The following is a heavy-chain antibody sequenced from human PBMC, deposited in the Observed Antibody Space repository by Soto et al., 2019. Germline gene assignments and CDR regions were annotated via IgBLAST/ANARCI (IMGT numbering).Heavy chain of an antibody. J-gene: IGHJ5*02. Sequence: PSETLSLTCTVSGGSISSYYWSWIRQPPGKGLEWIGYIYYSGSTNYNPSLKSRVTISVDTSKNQFSLRLSSVTAAGTAVYYCARVLGYYYGSGSYYNDWFDPWG. CDR1: GGSISSYY. D-gene: IGHD3-10*01. CDR3: ARVLGYYYGSGSYYNDWFDP. CDR2: IYYSGST. V-gene: IGHV4-59*01.